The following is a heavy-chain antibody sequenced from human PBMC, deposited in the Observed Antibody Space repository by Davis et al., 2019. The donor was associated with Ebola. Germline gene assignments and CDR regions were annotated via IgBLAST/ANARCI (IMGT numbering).Heavy chain of an antibody. D-gene: IGHD3-3*01. V-gene: IGHV1-18*04. J-gene: IGHJ6*04. CDR1: GYTFTTYG. CDR2: ISTYNGDT. Sequence: ASAKVSCKASGYTFTTYGITWVRQAPGQGLEWMGWISTYNGDTNYAQKLQGRVTMTTDTSTSTAYVELRSLRSEDTAVYYCARSRILRFLEWSPLDVWGKGTTVTVSS. CDR3: ARSRILRFLEWSPLDV.